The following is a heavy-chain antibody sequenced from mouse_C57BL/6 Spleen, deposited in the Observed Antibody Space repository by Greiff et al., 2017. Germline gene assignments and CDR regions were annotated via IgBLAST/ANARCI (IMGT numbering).Heavy chain of an antibody. Sequence: QVQLQQPGAELVKPGASVKMSCKASGYTFTSYWITWVKQRPGQGLEWIGDIYPGSGSTNYNEKFKSKATLTVDTSSSTAYMQLSSLTSEDSAVYYCARGKTGPYYLDYWGQGTTLTVSS. V-gene: IGHV1-55*01. CDR2: IYPGSGST. CDR1: GYTFTSYW. CDR3: ARGKTGPYYLDY. J-gene: IGHJ2*01.